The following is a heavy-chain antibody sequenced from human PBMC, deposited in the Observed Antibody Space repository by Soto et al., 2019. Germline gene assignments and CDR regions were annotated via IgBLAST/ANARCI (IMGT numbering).Heavy chain of an antibody. V-gene: IGHV1-3*01. D-gene: IGHD3-22*01. J-gene: IGHJ4*02. CDR1: GYTFTSYA. CDR3: ARAYSMIVVFAGY. CDR2: INAGNGNT. Sequence: ASVKVSCKASGYTFTSYAMHWVRQAPGQRLEWMGWINAGNGNTKYSQKFQGRVTITRDTSASTAYMELSSLRSEDTAVYYCARAYSMIVVFAGYWGQGTLVTVS.